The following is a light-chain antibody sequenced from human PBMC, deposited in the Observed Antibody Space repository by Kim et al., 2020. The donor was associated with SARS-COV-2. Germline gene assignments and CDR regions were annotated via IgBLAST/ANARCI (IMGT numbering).Light chain of an antibody. CDR3: QSYDSSNHVV. J-gene: IGLJ2*01. CDR1: SGSIASNN. Sequence: KTVTISWTGSSGSIASNNVQWYQQRPSSAPTTVIYEDNQRPSGVPDRFSGSIDSSSNSASLTISGLKTEDEADYYCQSYDSSNHVVFGGGTQLTVL. CDR2: EDN. V-gene: IGLV6-57*02.